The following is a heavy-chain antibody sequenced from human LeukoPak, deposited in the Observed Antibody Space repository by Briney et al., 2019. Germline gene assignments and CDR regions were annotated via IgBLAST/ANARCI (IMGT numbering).Heavy chain of an antibody. V-gene: IGHV3-66*01. Sequence: GGSLRLSCAASGFTVSSNYMSWVRQAPGKGLEWVSVIYSGGTTYYADSVKGRFTISRDNSESTLYLQMNSLRAEDTAVYYCARTSGIYYYFDYWGQGTLVTVSS. D-gene: IGHD1-26*01. CDR2: IYSGGTT. CDR3: ARTSGIYYYFDY. CDR1: GFTVSSNY. J-gene: IGHJ4*02.